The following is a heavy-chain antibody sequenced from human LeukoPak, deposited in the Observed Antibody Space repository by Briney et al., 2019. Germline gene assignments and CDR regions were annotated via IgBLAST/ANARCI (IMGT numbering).Heavy chain of an antibody. CDR3: AREYSAFDH. J-gene: IGHJ4*01. Sequence: SSETQSLTCTVSGDPISSHSDYKWTWIRQPPGKGLEWIGYVYHNGNINYNPFLGSRLTISVDTSKNQFSLRLTSVTAADTAVYFCAREYSAFDHWGHGTLVTVSS. CDR2: VYHNGNI. D-gene: IGHD4-11*01. V-gene: IGHV4-61*08. CDR1: GDPISSHSDY.